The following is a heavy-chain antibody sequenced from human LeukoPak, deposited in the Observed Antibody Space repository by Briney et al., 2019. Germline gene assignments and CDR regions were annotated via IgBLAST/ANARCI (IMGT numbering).Heavy chain of an antibody. CDR2: SDPEDGET. V-gene: IGHV1-24*01. CDR1: GSTLSEVS. D-gene: IGHD1-1*01. Sequence: GASVKVCCKVSGSTLSEVSIHWVRQAPGEGLEYVGGSDPEDGETFHAQNFQGRVSMTEDTSTDTAYMELSSLRSEDTAVYFCVTDRARLFWYFDLWGRGTLVTVSS. J-gene: IGHJ2*01. CDR3: VTDRARLFWYFDL.